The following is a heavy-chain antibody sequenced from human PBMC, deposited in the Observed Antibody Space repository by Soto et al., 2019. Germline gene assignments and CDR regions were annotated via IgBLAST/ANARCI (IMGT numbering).Heavy chain of an antibody. Sequence: EVQVVESGGGLIQPGGSLRLSCAASGFTVSSSYMSWVRQAPGKGLEWVSFIYSGGSTYYADSVKGRFTISSENSKNTLYLQMNSLRAADTAVYYCARDCSVCSCYPALGAWGQRTLVTVSS. CDR1: GFTVSSSY. J-gene: IGHJ5*02. V-gene: IGHV3-53*01. CDR2: IYSGGST. CDR3: ARDCSVCSCYPALGA. D-gene: IGHD2-15*01.